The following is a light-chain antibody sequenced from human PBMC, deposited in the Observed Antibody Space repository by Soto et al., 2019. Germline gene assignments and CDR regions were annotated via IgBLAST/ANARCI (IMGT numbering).Light chain of an antibody. V-gene: IGKV3-20*01. Sequence: ESALTQSPGTLSLSPGERTTLSCWASQSVSGNFLAWYQHKPGQAPRLLIYGASSRATGIPDRFSGSGSGTDFTLTICRLEPEDFAVYYCQKYGSSSITFGQGTRLEIK. CDR2: GAS. J-gene: IGKJ5*01. CDR1: QSVSGNF. CDR3: QKYGSSSIT.